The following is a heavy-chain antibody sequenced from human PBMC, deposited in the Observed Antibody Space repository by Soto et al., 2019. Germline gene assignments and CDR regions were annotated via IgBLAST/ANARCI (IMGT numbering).Heavy chain of an antibody. CDR3: TTGSLGYCSGGSCYQFYYYYGMDV. J-gene: IGHJ6*02. Sequence: PGGSLRLSCAASGFTFSNAWMNWVRQAPGKGLEWVGRIKSKTDGGTTDYAAPVKGRFTISRDDSKNTLYLQMNSLKTEDTAVYYCTTGSLGYCSGGSCYQFYYYYGMDVWGQGTTVTVS. CDR1: GFTFSNAW. D-gene: IGHD2-15*01. V-gene: IGHV3-15*07. CDR2: IKSKTDGGTT.